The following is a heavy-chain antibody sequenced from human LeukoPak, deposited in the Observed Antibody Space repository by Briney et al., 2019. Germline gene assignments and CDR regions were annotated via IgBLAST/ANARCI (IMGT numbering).Heavy chain of an antibody. V-gene: IGHV1-24*01. J-gene: IGHJ4*02. CDR2: FYPEYCET. CDR1: GYTLTELS. D-gene: IGHD1-14*01. Sequence: ASVKVSCKASGYTLTELSMHSVRQAPGNGLESMGGFYPEYCETIYAQKFQGRVTMTEDTSTDTAYMELSSLRPADPAVYSCATTGLRKTEIDYPGQGTLVTASS. CDR3: ATTGLRKTEIDY.